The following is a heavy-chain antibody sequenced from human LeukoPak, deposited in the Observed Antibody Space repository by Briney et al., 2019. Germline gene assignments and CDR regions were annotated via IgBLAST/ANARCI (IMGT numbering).Heavy chain of an antibody. CDR1: GFTFSSYG. J-gene: IGHJ4*02. CDR3: AKEYSSSWYGGFDY. Sequence: GGTLRLSCAASGFTFSSYGMSWVRQAPGKGLQWVSAINTNGGSTYYADSVKGRFTISRDNSKNTVYLQLNSLRAEDTAVYYCAKEYSSSWYGGFDYWGQGTLVTVSS. CDR2: INTNGGST. V-gene: IGHV3-23*01. D-gene: IGHD6-13*01.